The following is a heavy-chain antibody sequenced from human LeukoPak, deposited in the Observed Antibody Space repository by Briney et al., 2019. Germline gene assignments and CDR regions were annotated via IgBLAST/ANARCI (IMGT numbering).Heavy chain of an antibody. V-gene: IGHV3-15*01. CDR1: GFTFSNAW. CDR2: IKSKTDGGTA. CDR3: TTGPMVRGIIRD. J-gene: IGHJ4*02. D-gene: IGHD3-10*01. Sequence: GGSLRLSCAASGFTFSNAWMSWVRQAPGKGLEWVGRIKSKTDGGTADYAAPVKGRFTISRDDSKNTLYLQMNSLKTEDTAVYYCTTGPMVRGIIRDWGQGTLVTVSS.